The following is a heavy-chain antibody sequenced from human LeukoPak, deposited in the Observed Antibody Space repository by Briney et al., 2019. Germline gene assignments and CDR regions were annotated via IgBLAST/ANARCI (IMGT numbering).Heavy chain of an antibody. CDR2: IYYSGST. V-gene: IGHV4-59*12. CDR3: ARVYSSSWYYYYYMDV. D-gene: IGHD6-6*01. Sequence: SETLSLTCTVSGGSISSYYWSWIRQPPGKGLEWIGYIYYSGSTNYNPSLKSRVTISVDTSKNQFSLKLSSVTAADTAVYYCARVYSSSWYYYYYMDVWGKGTTVTVSS. J-gene: IGHJ6*03. CDR1: GGSISSYY.